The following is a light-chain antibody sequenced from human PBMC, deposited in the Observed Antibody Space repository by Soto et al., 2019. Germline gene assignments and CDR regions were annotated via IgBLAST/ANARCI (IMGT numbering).Light chain of an antibody. V-gene: IGKV3-15*01. J-gene: IGKJ5*01. CDR2: DVS. CDR1: QGVTTN. Sequence: EILLTQSPATLSVSPGERGTLPCRAGQGVTTNFAWYQQKSGQSPRLLIYDVSIRDTGVPARFSGTGSETDFTLTISGLQSEDSEIYFCQQYNNWPFSFGQGTRLEIK. CDR3: QQYNNWPFS.